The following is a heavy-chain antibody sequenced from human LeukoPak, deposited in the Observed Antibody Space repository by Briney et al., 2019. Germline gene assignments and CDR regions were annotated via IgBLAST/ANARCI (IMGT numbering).Heavy chain of an antibody. CDR2: INHSGST. J-gene: IGHJ4*02. V-gene: IGHV4-34*01. CDR3: ARVQGFLQWLLYYFDY. CDR1: GGSFSGYY. Sequence: PSETLSLTCAVYGGSFSGYYWSWIRQPPGKGLEWIGEINHSGSTNYNPSLKSRVTISVVTSKNQFSLKLSSVTAADTAVYYCARVQGFLQWLLYYFDYWGQGTLVTVSS. D-gene: IGHD3-3*01.